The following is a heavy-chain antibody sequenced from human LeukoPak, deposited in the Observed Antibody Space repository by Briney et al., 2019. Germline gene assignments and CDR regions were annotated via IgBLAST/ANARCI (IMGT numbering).Heavy chain of an antibody. J-gene: IGHJ4*02. CDR1: GFTFSSYA. CDR3: ASRRTSGLRFDY. CDR2: ISGSGGST. Sequence: GGSLRLPCAASGFTFSSYAMSWVRQAPGKGLEWVSAISGSGGSTYYADSVKGRFTISRDNSKNTLYLQMNSLRAEDTAVYYCASRRTSGLRFDYWGQGTLVTVSS. D-gene: IGHD2-21*02. V-gene: IGHV3-23*01.